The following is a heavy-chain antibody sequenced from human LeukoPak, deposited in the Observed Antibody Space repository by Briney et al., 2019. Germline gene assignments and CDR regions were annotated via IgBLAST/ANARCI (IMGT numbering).Heavy chain of an antibody. CDR3: ARLRSSSSWYSPTYFDY. CDR2: IYYSGST. CDR1: GGSFSGYY. V-gene: IGHV4-59*08. Sequence: SETLSLTCAVYGGSFSGYYWSWIRQPPGKGLEWIGYIYYSGSTNYNPSLESRVTISVDTSKNQFSLKLSSVTAADTAVYYCARLRSSSSWYSPTYFDYWGQGTLVTVSS. D-gene: IGHD6-13*01. J-gene: IGHJ4*02.